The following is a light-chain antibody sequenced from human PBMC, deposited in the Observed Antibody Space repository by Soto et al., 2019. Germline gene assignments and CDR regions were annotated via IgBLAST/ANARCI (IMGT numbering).Light chain of an antibody. CDR1: SSDIGGYNY. Sequence: QSALTQPASASASPGHSITISCTGTSSDIGGYNYVSWYQQHPGKAPKLMIYDGSNRPSGVSNRFSGSKSGNTASLTISGLQAEDEADYYCSSYTSSSTLEVFGGGTKVTVL. V-gene: IGLV2-14*01. J-gene: IGLJ2*01. CDR3: SSYTSSSTLEV. CDR2: DGS.